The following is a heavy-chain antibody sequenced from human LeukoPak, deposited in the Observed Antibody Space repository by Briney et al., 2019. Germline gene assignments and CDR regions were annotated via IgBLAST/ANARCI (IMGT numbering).Heavy chain of an antibody. CDR1: GYTFTSYA. Sequence: ASVKVSCKASGYTFTSYAMHWVRQAPGQRLEWMGWINAGNGNTKYSQKFQGRVTITRDTSASTAYMELSSLRSEDTAVYYCARVGIVEVPAAMLDYWGQGTLVTVSS. CDR3: ARVGIVEVPAAMLDY. J-gene: IGHJ4*02. D-gene: IGHD2-2*01. V-gene: IGHV1-3*01. CDR2: INAGNGNT.